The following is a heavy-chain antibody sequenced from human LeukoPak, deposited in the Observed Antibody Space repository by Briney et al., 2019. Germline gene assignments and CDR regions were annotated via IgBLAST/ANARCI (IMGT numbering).Heavy chain of an antibody. V-gene: IGHV3-30*18. J-gene: IGHJ4*02. CDR1: GVTLRNYA. CDR2: ISYDESNK. Sequence: PGGSLRLSCAASGVTLRNYAMTWIRQAPGKGLEWVAVISYDESNKYYADSVKGRFTISRDNSKNTLYLQMNSLRAEDTAVYYCAKDPSYLSSTPGTLGYWGQGTLVTVSS. D-gene: IGHD3-16*02. CDR3: AKDPSYLSSTPGTLGY.